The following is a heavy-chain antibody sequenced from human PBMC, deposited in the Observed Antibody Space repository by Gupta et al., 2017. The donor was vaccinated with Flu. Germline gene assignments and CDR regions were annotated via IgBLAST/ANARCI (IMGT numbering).Heavy chain of an antibody. V-gene: IGHV3-48*03. D-gene: IGHD3-3*01. Sequence: EVQLVESGGGLVQPGGSLRLSCAASGFTFTTYELNWVRQAPGKGLEWISYISSSGSTIYYADSVKGRFTISRDNAKNSLYLQMNGLRAEDTAIYYCARDLNGGTTIFGARFYYYGMDVWGQGTTVTVSS. J-gene: IGHJ6*01. CDR2: ISSSGSTI. CDR3: ARDLNGGTTIFGARFYYYGMDV. CDR1: GFTFTTYE.